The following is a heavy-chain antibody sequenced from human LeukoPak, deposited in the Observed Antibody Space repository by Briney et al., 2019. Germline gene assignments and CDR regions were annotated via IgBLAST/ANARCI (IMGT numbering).Heavy chain of an antibody. D-gene: IGHD3-3*01. V-gene: IGHV4-4*07. CDR3: ARGGNIFWSGYYDFFDS. J-gene: IGHJ4*02. Sequence: SETLSLTCNVSGGSIHSYYWHWIRQPAGKGLEWIGRVYTSGRTIYNPSLKSRVTMSVDASKKLLSLKVTSVSAADTAVYYCARGGNIFWSGYYDFFDSWGQGTLVIVSS. CDR2: VYTSGRT. CDR1: GGSIHSYY.